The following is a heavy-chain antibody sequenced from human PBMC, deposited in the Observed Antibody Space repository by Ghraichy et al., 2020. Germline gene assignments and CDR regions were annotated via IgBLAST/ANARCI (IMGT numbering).Heavy chain of an antibody. Sequence: GGSLRLSCAASGFTFSSYSMNWVRQAPGKGLEWVSYISSSSTIYYADSVKGRFTISRDNAKNSLYLQMNSLRDEDTAVYYCARDFWSGYYTSFDYWGQGTLVTVSS. CDR2: ISSSSTI. D-gene: IGHD3-3*01. CDR3: ARDFWSGYYTSFDY. J-gene: IGHJ4*02. CDR1: GFTFSSYS. V-gene: IGHV3-48*02.